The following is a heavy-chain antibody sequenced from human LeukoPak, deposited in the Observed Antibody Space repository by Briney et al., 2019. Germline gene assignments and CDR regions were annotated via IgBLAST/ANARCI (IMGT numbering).Heavy chain of an antibody. CDR3: TRIRQDCSRTSCYYYFYYYMDV. D-gene: IGHD2-2*01. V-gene: IGHV3-49*03. CDR2: VRSKAYGGAT. CDR1: GFTFGDYA. Sequence: GGSLRLSCTASGFTFGDYAMSWFRQATGKGLEWVGFVRSKAYGGATEYAASVKGRFTISRDDSNSIDYLQMNSLKTEDTAVYYCTRIRQDCSRTSCYYYFYYYMDVWGKGTTVTVSS. J-gene: IGHJ6*03.